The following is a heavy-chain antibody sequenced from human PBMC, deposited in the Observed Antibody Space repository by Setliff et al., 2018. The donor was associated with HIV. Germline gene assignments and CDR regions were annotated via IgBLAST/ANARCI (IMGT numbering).Heavy chain of an antibody. V-gene: IGHV3-49*04. D-gene: IGHD5-18*01. Sequence: GGSLRLSCTASGFTFGDYAMSWVRQAPGKGLEWVCSTGSKNCHGTTDYAASVKGRFTISRDDSRSIAYLQMNNLKTEDTAVYYCTRLRGYSYGLASYYYFDYWGQGTLVTV. J-gene: IGHJ4*02. CDR1: GFTFGDYA. CDR2: TGSKNCHGTT. CDR3: TRLRGYSYGLASYYYFDY.